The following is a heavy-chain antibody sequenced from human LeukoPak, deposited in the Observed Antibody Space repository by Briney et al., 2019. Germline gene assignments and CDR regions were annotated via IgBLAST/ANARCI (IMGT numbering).Heavy chain of an antibody. D-gene: IGHD6-13*01. CDR1: GGSISIYY. V-gene: IGHV4-59*08. CDR2: IYYSGST. J-gene: IGHJ4*02. CDR3: ARLIGIAAAGIEY. Sequence: SETLSLTCTVSGGSISIYYWSWIRQPPGKGLEWIGYIYYSGSTNYNPSLKSRITISVDTSKNQFSLKLSSVTAADTAVYYCARLIGIAAAGIEYWGQGTLVTVSS.